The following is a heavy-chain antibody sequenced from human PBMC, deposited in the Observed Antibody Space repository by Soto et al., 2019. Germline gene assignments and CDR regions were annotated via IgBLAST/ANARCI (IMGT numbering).Heavy chain of an antibody. J-gene: IGHJ4*02. Sequence: QPGGSLRLSCKVSGFTFGDYAMSWVRQAPERGLEWVGVIRGKPYSGTTEYAASVKGRFTISRDDSKDIAYLQINSLKTEDTGVYYCTRDQYFDSSAYILHLFDYWGQGSLVTVSS. D-gene: IGHD3-22*01. CDR3: TRDQYFDSSAYILHLFDY. V-gene: IGHV3-49*04. CDR1: GFTFGDYA. CDR2: IRGKPYSGTT.